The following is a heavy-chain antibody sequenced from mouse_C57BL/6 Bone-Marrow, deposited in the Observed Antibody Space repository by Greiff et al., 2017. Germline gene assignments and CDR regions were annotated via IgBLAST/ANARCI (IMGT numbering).Heavy chain of an antibody. CDR3: AREGGYYGLDY. Sequence: QVQLQPSGAELVKPGASVKLSCKASGYNFTSYWMQWVKQRHGQGLEWIGEIDPADSYTNYNQKFKGKATLTVDTSSSTAYMQLSSLTTEDSAVYYCAREGGYYGLDYWGQGTTLTVSS. J-gene: IGHJ2*01. CDR1: GYNFTSYW. V-gene: IGHV1-50*01. D-gene: IGHD1-1*01. CDR2: IDPADSYT.